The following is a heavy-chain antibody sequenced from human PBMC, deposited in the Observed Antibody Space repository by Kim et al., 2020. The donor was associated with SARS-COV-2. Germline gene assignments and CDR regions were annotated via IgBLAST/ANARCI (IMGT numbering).Heavy chain of an antibody. CDR3: AHERGYTYDYDPGSFDF. CDR2: MYWDGDK. J-gene: IGHJ4*02. Sequence: SGPTLVTPTPTLTLTCSFSGFSLATRGVGVGWIRQPPGKGLEWLGVMYWDGDKRYSPSLKSRLTITKDTSKNQVVLTMTNMDPVDTATYYCAHERGYTYDYDPGSFDFWGQGTLVTVSS. D-gene: IGHD5-12*01. CDR1: GFSLATRGVG. V-gene: IGHV2-5*02.